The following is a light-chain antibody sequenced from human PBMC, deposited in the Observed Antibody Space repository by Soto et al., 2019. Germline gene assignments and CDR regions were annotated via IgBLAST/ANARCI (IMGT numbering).Light chain of an antibody. CDR1: ESVTNY. Sequence: DIVLTQSPGTLPLSPGERATLSCRASESVTNYLAWYQQKPGQAPRLLVYDVSNRATGIPARFSGGGSGTDFTLTISNLEPEDFAVYYCQQRSDWPWTFGQGTKVDIK. CDR2: DVS. CDR3: QQRSDWPWT. V-gene: IGKV3-11*01. J-gene: IGKJ1*01.